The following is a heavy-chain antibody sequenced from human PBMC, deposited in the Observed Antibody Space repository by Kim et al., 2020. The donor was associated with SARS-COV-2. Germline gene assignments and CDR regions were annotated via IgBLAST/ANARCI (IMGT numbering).Heavy chain of an antibody. D-gene: IGHD3-22*01. Sequence: SETLSLTCTVSGGSISSYYWSWIRQPPGKGLEWIGYIYYSGSTNYNPSLKSRVTISVDTSKNQFSLKLSSVTAADTAVYYCARGGDSSGYYFWADAFDI. J-gene: IGHJ3*02. CDR1: GGSISSYY. CDR2: IYYSGST. V-gene: IGHV4-59*13. CDR3: ARGGDSSGYYFWADAFDI.